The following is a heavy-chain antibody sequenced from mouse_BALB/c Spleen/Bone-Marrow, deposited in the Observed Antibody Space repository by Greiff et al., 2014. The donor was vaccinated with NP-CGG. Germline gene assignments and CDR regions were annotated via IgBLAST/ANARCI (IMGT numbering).Heavy chain of an antibody. J-gene: IGHJ4*01. V-gene: IGHV14-3*02. CDR1: GFNIKDTY. D-gene: IGHD1-1*01. Sequence: EVQLQQSGAELVKPGASAKLSCTASGFNIKDTYMHWVKQRPEQGLEWIGRIDPANGNTKYDPKFQGKATITADTSSNTAYLQLSSLTSEDTAVYYCARSRDYGSSYYAMDYWGQGTSVTVSS. CDR3: ARSRDYGSSYYAMDY. CDR2: IDPANGNT.